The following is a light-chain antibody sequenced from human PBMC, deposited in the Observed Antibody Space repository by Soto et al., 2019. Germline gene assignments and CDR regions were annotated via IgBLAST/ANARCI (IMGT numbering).Light chain of an antibody. V-gene: IGLV2-23*01. CDR1: SSEVGSYNL. CDR3: CSYAGSSTPAVV. CDR2: EGS. J-gene: IGLJ2*01. Sequence: QSALTQPASVSGSPGQSITISCTGTSSEVGSYNLVSWYQQHPGKAPKLMIYEGSKRPSGVSNRFSGSKSGNTASLTISGLQAEDEADYYCCSYAGSSTPAVVFGGGTKVTVL.